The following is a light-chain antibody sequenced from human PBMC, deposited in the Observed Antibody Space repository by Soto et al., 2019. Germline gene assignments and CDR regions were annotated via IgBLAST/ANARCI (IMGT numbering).Light chain of an antibody. CDR3: QSYDSSLSGYV. CDR1: SSNIGAGYD. Sequence: QSVVTQPPSVSGAPGQRVTISCTGSSSNIGAGYDVHWYQQLPGTAPKLLIYVNSNRPSGVPYRFSGCKSGTSAALAITALQAEDEADYYCQSYDSSLSGYVFGTGTKLTVL. CDR2: VNS. V-gene: IGLV1-40*01. J-gene: IGLJ1*01.